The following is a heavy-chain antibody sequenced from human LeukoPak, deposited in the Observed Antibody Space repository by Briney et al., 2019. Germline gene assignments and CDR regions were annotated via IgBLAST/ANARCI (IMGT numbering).Heavy chain of an antibody. CDR3: ASNSGSFFYPFDY. CDR1: GFTFSSYA. J-gene: IGHJ4*02. Sequence: GGSLRLSCAASGFTFSSYAMSWVRQAPGKGLEWVSGIGGSGGTTNYADSVKGRFTISRDNAKNSLYLQMNSLRAEDTAVYYCASNSGSFFYPFDYWGQGTLVTVSS. V-gene: IGHV3-23*01. CDR2: IGGSGGTT. D-gene: IGHD1-26*01.